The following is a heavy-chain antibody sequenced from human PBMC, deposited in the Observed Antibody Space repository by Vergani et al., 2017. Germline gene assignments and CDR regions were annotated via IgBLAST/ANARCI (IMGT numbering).Heavy chain of an antibody. CDR1: GGSISSGSYY. J-gene: IGHJ4*02. D-gene: IGHD2-2*01. Sequence: QVQLQESGPGLVKPSQTLSLTCTVSGGSISSGSYYWSWIRQPAGKGLEWVGRIYTSGSTNYNPSLKTQVTITVDTSKNQFSLKLSSVTVADTAVYYCADVVVPAMGALGYFDYWGQGTLVTVSS. CDR2: IYTSGST. V-gene: IGHV4-61*02. CDR3: ADVVVPAMGALGYFDY.